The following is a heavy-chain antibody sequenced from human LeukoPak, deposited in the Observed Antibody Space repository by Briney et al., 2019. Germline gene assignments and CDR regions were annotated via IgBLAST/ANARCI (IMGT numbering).Heavy chain of an antibody. CDR3: AKDLGAIAALGFDY. D-gene: IGHD6-6*01. V-gene: IGHV3-30*18. CDR1: GFTFSSYG. J-gene: IGHJ4*02. Sequence: PGGSLRLSCAASGFTFSSYGMHWVRQAPGKGLEWVAVISYDGSNKYYADSVKGRFTISRDNSKNTLYLQMNSLRAEDTAVYYCAKDLGAIAALGFDYWGQGTLVTVSS. CDR2: ISYDGSNK.